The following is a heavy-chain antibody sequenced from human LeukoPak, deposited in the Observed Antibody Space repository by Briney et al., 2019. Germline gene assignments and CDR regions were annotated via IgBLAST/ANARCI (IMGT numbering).Heavy chain of an antibody. CDR3: AKRGVVIRVILVGFHKEAYYFDY. V-gene: IGHV3-23*01. CDR2: ISDSGGRT. Sequence: PGGSLRLSCAVSGITLSNYGMSWVRQAPGKGLEWVAGISDSGGRTNYADSVKGRFTISRDNPKNTLYLQMNSLRPEDTAVYFCAKRGVVIRVILVGFHKEAYYFDYWGQGVLVTVYS. D-gene: IGHD3-22*01. J-gene: IGHJ4*02. CDR1: GITLSNYG.